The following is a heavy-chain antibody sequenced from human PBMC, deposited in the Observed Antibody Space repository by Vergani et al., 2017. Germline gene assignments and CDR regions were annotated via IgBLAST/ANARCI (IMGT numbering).Heavy chain of an antibody. V-gene: IGHV4-34*01. D-gene: IGHD2-8*01. Sequence: QAQLQQWGAGLLKPSETLSLTCAIYGGSFNDYWWTWIRQPPGKGLEWIGEIRHDGITHYSPSLKSRVTISIDTSTHQFSLNLRSVTAADTAVYYCAREGYGHNGVCFTLFDVWGQGALVTVSS. CDR2: IRHDGIT. J-gene: IGHJ4*02. CDR3: AREGYGHNGVCFTLFDV. CDR1: GGSFNDYW.